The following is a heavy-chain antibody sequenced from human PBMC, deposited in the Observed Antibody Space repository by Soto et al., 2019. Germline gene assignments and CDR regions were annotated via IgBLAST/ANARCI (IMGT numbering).Heavy chain of an antibody. Sequence: GGSLRLSCAASGFTFSDYYMSWIRQAPGKGLEWVSYISSSGSTIYYADSVKGRFTISRDNAKNSLYLQMNSLRAEETAVYYCAGSPQTDEKITIFGVVILYWGQGTLVTVSS. CDR1: GFTFSDYY. D-gene: IGHD3-3*01. J-gene: IGHJ4*02. CDR2: ISSSGSTI. CDR3: AGSPQTDEKITIFGVVILY. V-gene: IGHV3-11*01.